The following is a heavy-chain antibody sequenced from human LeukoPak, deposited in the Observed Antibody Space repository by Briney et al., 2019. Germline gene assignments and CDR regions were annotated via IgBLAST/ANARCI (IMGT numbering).Heavy chain of an antibody. D-gene: IGHD3-10*01. CDR3: AKDSEGKGMVRFFDY. V-gene: IGHV3-23*01. J-gene: IGHJ4*02. CDR1: GFTFSSYE. Sequence: GGSLRLSCAASGFTFSSYEMNWVRQAPGKGLEWVSAISGSGGSTYYADSVKGRFTISRDNSKNTLYLQMNSLRAEDTAVYYCAKDSEGKGMVRFFDYWGQGTLVTVSS. CDR2: ISGSGGST.